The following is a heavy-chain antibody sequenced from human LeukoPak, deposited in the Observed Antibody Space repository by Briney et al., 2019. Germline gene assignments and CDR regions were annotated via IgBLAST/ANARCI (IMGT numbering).Heavy chain of an antibody. CDR2: IKSKTDGGTI. Sequence: TGGSLRLSCAASGFTFSDAWMSWVRQAPGKGLEWVGRIKSKTDGGTIDYAAPVKDRFTISRDDSETTLYLQMHGLKTEDTAVYFCAADSPVSMAHSFDYWGQGILVIVSS. CDR3: AADSPVSMAHSFDY. V-gene: IGHV3-15*01. CDR1: GFTFSDAW. J-gene: IGHJ4*02. D-gene: IGHD2-21*01.